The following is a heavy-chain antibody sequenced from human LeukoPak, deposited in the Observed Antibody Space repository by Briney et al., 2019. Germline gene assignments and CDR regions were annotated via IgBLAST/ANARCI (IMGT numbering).Heavy chain of an antibody. V-gene: IGHV3-49*04. Sequence: GGSLRLSCTASGFTFGDYAMSWVRQAPGKGLEWGGFIRSKAYGGTTEYAASVKGRFTISRDDSKSIAYLQMNSLKTEDTAVYYCTRAPYYYYGMDVWGQGTTVTVSS. J-gene: IGHJ6*02. CDR2: IRSKAYGGTT. CDR1: GFTFGDYA. CDR3: TRAPYYYYGMDV.